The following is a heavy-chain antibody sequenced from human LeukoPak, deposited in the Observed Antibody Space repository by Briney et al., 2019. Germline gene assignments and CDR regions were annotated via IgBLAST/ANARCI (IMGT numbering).Heavy chain of an antibody. Sequence: SETLSLTCTVSGGSISSGSYYWSWIRQPAGKGLEWIGRIYASGSTNYNPSLKSRVTISVDTSKNQLSLQLSSVTAADTAVYYCAGAPAGSLEWLSPFDYWGQGTLVTVSS. CDR2: IYASGST. CDR3: AGAPAGSLEWLSPFDY. D-gene: IGHD3-3*01. V-gene: IGHV4-61*02. J-gene: IGHJ4*02. CDR1: GGSISSGSYY.